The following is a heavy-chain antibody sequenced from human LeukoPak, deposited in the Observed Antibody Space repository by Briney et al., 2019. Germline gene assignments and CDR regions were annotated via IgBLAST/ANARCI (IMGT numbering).Heavy chain of an antibody. CDR3: AKAVVTVGYDY. D-gene: IGHD4-23*01. Sequence: ASVKVSCTASGYTFTDYYIHWVRQAPGQGLEWMGWVVPNSGGTNYAQKFRGRVTMTRDTSISTAYMELSSLSSDDTAVYYCAKAVVTVGYDYWGQGTLVTVSS. CDR2: VVPNSGGT. J-gene: IGHJ4*02. V-gene: IGHV1-2*02. CDR1: GYTFTDYY.